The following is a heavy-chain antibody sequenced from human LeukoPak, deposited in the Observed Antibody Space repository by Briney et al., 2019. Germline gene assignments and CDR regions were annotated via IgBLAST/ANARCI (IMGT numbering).Heavy chain of an antibody. CDR3: ARVDSSNWYDSRGYFDQ. CDR2: IYYSGST. CDR1: GGSISTYY. V-gene: IGHV4-59*01. J-gene: IGHJ4*02. Sequence: SETLSLTCTVSGGSISTYYWSWIRQPPGKGLKWIGYIYYSGSTNKNPSLKSRVTISVDTSKNQFSLKLSSVTAADTAVYYCARVDSSNWYDSRGYFDQWGQGTLVTVSS. D-gene: IGHD6-13*01.